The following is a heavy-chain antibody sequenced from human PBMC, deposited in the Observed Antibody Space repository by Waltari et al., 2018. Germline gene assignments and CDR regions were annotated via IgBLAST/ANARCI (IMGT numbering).Heavy chain of an antibody. J-gene: IGHJ4*02. Sequence: EVQLVESGGGLVKPGGSLRLSCAASGFSSSSYHMTWFRQAPGKGREGVSTISRSSSYYYDADSGKGRFTSSRDNAKNSLYLQMNSLRAEDTAVYYCARERTTVTNWEFDYWGQGTLVTVSS. CDR1: GFSSSSYH. CDR3: ARERTTVTNWEFDY. D-gene: IGHD4-17*01. V-gene: IGHV3-21*01. CDR2: ISRSSSYY.